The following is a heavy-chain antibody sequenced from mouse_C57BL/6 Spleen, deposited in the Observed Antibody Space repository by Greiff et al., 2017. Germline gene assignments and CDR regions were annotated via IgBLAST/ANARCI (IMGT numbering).Heavy chain of an antibody. D-gene: IGHD1-1*01. CDR3: ARGYDGSSYGY. V-gene: IGHV1-55*01. Sequence: QVQLKQPGAELVKPGASVKMSCKASGYTFTSYWITWVKQRPGQGLAWIGDIYPGSGSTNYNEKFKSKATLTVDTSSSTAYMQLSSLTSEDSAVYYCARGYDGSSYGYWGQGTTLTVSS. CDR2: IYPGSGST. J-gene: IGHJ2*01. CDR1: GYTFTSYW.